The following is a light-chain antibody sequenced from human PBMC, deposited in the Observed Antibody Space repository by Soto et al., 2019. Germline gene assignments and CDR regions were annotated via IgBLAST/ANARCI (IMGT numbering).Light chain of an antibody. CDR1: SSNIGSNT. J-gene: IGLJ3*02. V-gene: IGLV1-44*01. Sequence: QSVLTQPPSASGTPGQKVTISCSGSSSNIGSNTVNWYQQFPGTAPKFLIFSTTQRPSGVPDRFSGSKSGTSASLAIGGLQPDDEAQYYCGAWDNSLKGGVFGGGTQLTVL. CDR3: GAWDNSLKGGV. CDR2: STT.